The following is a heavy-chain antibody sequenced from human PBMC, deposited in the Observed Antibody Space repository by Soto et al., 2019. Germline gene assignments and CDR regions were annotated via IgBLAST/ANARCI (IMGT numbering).Heavy chain of an antibody. CDR3: ARIRDGCNFDY. J-gene: IGHJ4*02. CDR2: ISSRSSYI. V-gene: IGHV3-21*01. D-gene: IGHD6-19*01. CDR1: GFTFSSYS. Sequence: PGGSLRLSCAASGFTFSSYSMNWVRQAPGKGLEWVSSISSRSSYIYYADSVKGRFTISRDNAKNSLYLQMNSLRAEDMAVYYCARIRDGCNFDYWGQGTLVTVSS.